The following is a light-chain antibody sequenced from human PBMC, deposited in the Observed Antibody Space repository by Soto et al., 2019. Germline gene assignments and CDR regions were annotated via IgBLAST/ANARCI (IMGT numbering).Light chain of an antibody. CDR3: QQRSNWPRFT. CDR1: ESVTNY. J-gene: IGKJ3*01. Sequence: VLTQSPATLSLSPGDRGTLSCRASESVTNYLAWYQQKPGQAPRLIVYDVYNRATGIPARFSGGGSGTDFTLTISSLEPEDFAVYYCQQRSNWPRFTCGPGTKVDIK. V-gene: IGKV3-11*01. CDR2: DVY.